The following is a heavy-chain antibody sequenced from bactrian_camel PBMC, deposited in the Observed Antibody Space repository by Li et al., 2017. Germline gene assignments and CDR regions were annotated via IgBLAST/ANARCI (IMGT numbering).Heavy chain of an antibody. V-gene: IGHV3S60*01. D-gene: IGHD1*01. CDR3: AAGLFGYIDTQSGI. J-gene: IGHJ4*01. Sequence: VQLVESGGGSVQPGGSLRLSCAASGFTFSIYAMGWFRQAPGMAREGVACVSWSGSTTSYVDSVKGRFTISRDNAKRTVTLQMNSLETEDTGVYYCAAGLFGYIDTQSGIWGQGTQVTVS. CDR2: VSWSGSTT. CDR1: GFTFSIYA.